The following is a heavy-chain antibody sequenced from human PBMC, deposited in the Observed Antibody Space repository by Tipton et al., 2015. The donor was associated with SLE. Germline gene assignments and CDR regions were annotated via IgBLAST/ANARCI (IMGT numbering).Heavy chain of an antibody. CDR3: AKADGVVGGQDPYWYFDL. J-gene: IGHJ2*01. Sequence: TLSLTCTVSGGSIRSYYWSWIRLTPGKGLEWIGDIYYRGSPYYRESTTYNPSLESRATMSLDTPKNQFSLKLNSATAADTAVYYCAKADGVVGGQDPYWYFDLWGRGTLVSVSS. CDR2: IYYRGSPYYREST. D-gene: IGHD1-26*01. CDR1: GGSIRSYY. V-gene: IGHV4-59*01.